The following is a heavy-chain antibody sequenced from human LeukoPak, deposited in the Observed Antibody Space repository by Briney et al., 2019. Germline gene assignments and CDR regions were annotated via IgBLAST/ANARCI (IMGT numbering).Heavy chain of an antibody. CDR3: ASGIAADLY. J-gene: IGHJ4*02. Sequence: PSETLSLTCTVSGGPISSYYWSWIRQPPGKGLEWIGYIYYSGSTNYNPSLKSRVTISVDTSKNQFSLKLSSVTAADTAVYYCASGIAADLYWGQGTLVTVSS. CDR1: GGPISSYY. CDR2: IYYSGST. V-gene: IGHV4-59*08. D-gene: IGHD6-13*01.